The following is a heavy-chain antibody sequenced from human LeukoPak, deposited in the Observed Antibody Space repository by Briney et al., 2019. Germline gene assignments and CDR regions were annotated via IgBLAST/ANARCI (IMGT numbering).Heavy chain of an antibody. J-gene: IGHJ4*02. V-gene: IGHV1-2*03. CDR1: GYTFTSYY. CDR2: INPNSGGT. CDR3: ASSGSSGWYYFDY. D-gene: IGHD6-19*01. Sequence: LGASVTVSCKASGYTFTSYYMHWVRQAPGQGLEWMGWINPNSGGTNYAQKFQGRVTMTRDTSIGTAYMELSRLRSDDTAVYYCASSGSSGWYYFDYWGQGTLVTVSS.